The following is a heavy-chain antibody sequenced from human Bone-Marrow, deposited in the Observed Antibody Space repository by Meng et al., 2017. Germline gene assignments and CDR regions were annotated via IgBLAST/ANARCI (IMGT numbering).Heavy chain of an antibody. CDR3: ARDPTGGEDHQRV. V-gene: IGHV4-4*02. CDR1: GGSISSSNW. J-gene: IGHJ4*02. D-gene: IGHD1-14*01. Sequence: QVQLQESGPGLVKPSGTLSLTCAVSGGSISSSNWWSWVRQPPGKGLEWIGEIYHSGSTNYSPSLKSRVTISVDKSKNQFSLRLNSMTAADTAVYYCARDPTGGEDHQRVWGQGTLVTVSS. CDR2: IYHSGST.